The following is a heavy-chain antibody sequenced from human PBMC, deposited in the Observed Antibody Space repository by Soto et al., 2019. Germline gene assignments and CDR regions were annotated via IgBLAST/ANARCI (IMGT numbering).Heavy chain of an antibody. D-gene: IGHD5-12*01. CDR1: GGSISSSNW. CDR3: ARVARHLKLLAY. CDR2: IYYSGST. V-gene: IGHV4-39*01. Sequence: SETLSLTCAVSGGSISSSNWWSWVRQPPGKGLEWIGSIYYSGSTYYNPSLKSRVTISVDTSKNQFSLKLSSVTAADTAVYYCARVARHLKLLAYWGQGLLVTVSS. J-gene: IGHJ4*02.